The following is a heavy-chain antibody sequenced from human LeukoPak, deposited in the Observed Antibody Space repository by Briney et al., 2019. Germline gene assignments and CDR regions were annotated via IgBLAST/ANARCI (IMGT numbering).Heavy chain of an antibody. D-gene: IGHD6-13*01. CDR2: TYYRSKWYN. CDR1: EDSVSSNSAA. Sequence: SQTLSLTCAISEDSVSSNSAAWNWIRQSPSRGLEWLGRTYYRSKWYNDYAVSVKSRITINPDTSKNQFSLQLNSVTPEDTAVYYCARDLIAAAGTGNWFDPWGQGTLVTVSS. CDR3: ARDLIAAAGTGNWFDP. J-gene: IGHJ5*02. V-gene: IGHV6-1*01.